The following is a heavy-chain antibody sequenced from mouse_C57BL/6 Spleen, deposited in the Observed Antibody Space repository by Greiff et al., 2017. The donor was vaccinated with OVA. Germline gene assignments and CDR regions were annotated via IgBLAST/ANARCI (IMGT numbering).Heavy chain of an antibody. CDR2: ISAGGSYP. D-gene: IGHD1-1*01. CDR1: GFTFSSYA. J-gene: IGHJ1*03. CDR3: AGGVHYYGSSYGWYFEV. V-gene: IGHV5-4*01. Sequence: EVQGVESGGGLVKPGGSLKLSCAASGFTFSSYAMSWVRQTPENRLEWVATISAGGSYPDYPDNVKGRFTITRDKAKNDLYEKMGHLKSEDTAMYYCAGGVHYYGSSYGWYFEVWGTGTTVTVSS.